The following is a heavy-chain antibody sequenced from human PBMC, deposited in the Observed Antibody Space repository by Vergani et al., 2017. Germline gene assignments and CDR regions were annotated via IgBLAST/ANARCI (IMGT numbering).Heavy chain of an antibody. CDR1: GFTFSSYA. Sequence: EVQLLESGGGLVQPGGSLRLSCAASGFTFSSYAMSWVRQAPGKGLEWVSAISGSGGSTYYADSVKGRFTISRDNSKNTLYLQMNSLRAEDTAVYYCARDPNKEVAAAGRSYYYYGMDVWGQGTTVTVSS. CDR2: ISGSGGST. J-gene: IGHJ6*02. CDR3: ARDPNKEVAAAGRSYYYYGMDV. D-gene: IGHD6-13*01. V-gene: IGHV3-23*01.